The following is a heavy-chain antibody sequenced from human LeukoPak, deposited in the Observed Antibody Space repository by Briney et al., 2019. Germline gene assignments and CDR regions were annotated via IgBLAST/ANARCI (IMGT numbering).Heavy chain of an antibody. D-gene: IGHD3-22*01. CDR1: DGSISSSSYY. V-gene: IGHV4-39*07. CDR3: ARAPDYYDNGGYFPTFFDF. J-gene: IGHJ4*02. Sequence: SETLSLTCNVSDGSISSSSYYWGWIRQPPGKGLEWIGSMDYSGSPYYNPSLKSRVIMSVDTSRNQFSLRLSSVTAADTAVNFCARAPDYYDNGGYFPTFFDFWGQGTLITVSS. CDR2: MDYSGSP.